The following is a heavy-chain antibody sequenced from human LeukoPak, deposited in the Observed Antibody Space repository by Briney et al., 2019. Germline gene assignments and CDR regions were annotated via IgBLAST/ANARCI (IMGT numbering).Heavy chain of an antibody. V-gene: IGHV3-23*01. J-gene: IGHJ4*02. CDR1: GFTFSGYA. D-gene: IGHD6-19*01. CDR2: ISGSGGST. CDR3: AKDTQWLVTDYFDY. Sequence: GGSLRFSCAASGFTFSGYAMGWFRQAPGKGLEWSSPISGSGGSTYYANSVKGRFTITRDNSKNTLYLQMNRLRAEDTAVYYCAKDTQWLVTDYFDYWGQGTLVTVSS.